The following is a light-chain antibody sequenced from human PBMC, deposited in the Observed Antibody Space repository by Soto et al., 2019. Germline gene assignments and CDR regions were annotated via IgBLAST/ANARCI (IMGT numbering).Light chain of an antibody. CDR2: DVT. CDR1: SSDIGADNY. CDR3: SSYTSSATLPLV. Sequence: QSALTQPASVSGSPGQSISISCTGTSSDIGADNYVSWYQQHPGQAPKLMIYDVTNRPSGVSNRFSGSKSGNTASLTISGLQADDEADYYCSSYTSSATLPLVFGGGTKLTVL. V-gene: IGLV2-14*01. J-gene: IGLJ2*01.